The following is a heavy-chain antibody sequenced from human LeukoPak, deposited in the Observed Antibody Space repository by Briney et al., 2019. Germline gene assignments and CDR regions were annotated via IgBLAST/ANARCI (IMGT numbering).Heavy chain of an antibody. CDR1: GYTFTSYA. D-gene: IGHD1-1*01. J-gene: IGHJ6*04. V-gene: IGHV1-3*01. CDR2: ISAGNGNT. CDR3: ARDKYNWNDEDYYYGMDV. Sequence: VASVKVSCKASGYTFTSYAMHWVRQAPGQRLEWMGWISAGNGNTKYSQKFQGRVTITRDTSASTAYMELSSLRSEDTAVYYCARDKYNWNDEDYYYGMDVWGKGTTVTVSS.